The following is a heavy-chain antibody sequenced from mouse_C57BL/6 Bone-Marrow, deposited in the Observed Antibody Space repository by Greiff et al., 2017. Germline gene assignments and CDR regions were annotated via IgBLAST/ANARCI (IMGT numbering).Heavy chain of an antibody. V-gene: IGHV1-80*01. CDR3: ARSYGYDGFAY. J-gene: IGHJ3*01. CDR2: IYPGDGDT. CDR1: GYAFSSYW. D-gene: IGHD2-2*01. Sequence: LVESGAELVKPGASVKISCKASGYAFSSYWMNWVKQRPGKGLEWIGQIYPGDGDTNYNGKFKGKATLTADKSSSTAYMQLSSLTSEDSAVYFCARSYGYDGFAYWGQGTLVTVSA.